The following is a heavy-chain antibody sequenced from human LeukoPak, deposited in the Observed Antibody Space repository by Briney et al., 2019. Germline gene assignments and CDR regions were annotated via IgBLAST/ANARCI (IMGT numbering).Heavy chain of an antibody. CDR2: ISYDGSNK. Sequence: GGSLRLSSAASGFTFSSYAMHWVRQAPGKGLEWVAVISYDGSNKYYADSVKGRFTISRDNSKNTLYLQMNSLRAEDTAVYYCARGRYDSSGYYDNWFDPWGQGTLVTVSS. CDR1: GFTFSSYA. D-gene: IGHD3-22*01. J-gene: IGHJ5*02. V-gene: IGHV3-30*04. CDR3: ARGRYDSSGYYDNWFDP.